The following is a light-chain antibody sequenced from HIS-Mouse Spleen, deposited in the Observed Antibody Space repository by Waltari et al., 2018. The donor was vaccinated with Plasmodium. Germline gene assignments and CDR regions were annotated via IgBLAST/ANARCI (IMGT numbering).Light chain of an antibody. CDR3: YSTDSSGNHRV. CDR1: ALPKKY. CDR2: EDS. Sequence: SYELTQPPSASVSPGQTARITGSGDALPKKYAYWYQQKSGQAPVLVIYEDSKRPSGIPERFSGSSSGTMATLTISGAQVEDEADYYCYSTDSSGNHRVFGGGTKLTVL. V-gene: IGLV3-10*01. J-gene: IGLJ3*02.